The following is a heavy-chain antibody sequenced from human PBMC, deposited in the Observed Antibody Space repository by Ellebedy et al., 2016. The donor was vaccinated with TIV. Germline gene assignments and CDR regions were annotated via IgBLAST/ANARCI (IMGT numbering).Heavy chain of an antibody. Sequence: PGGSLRLSCAASGFAFTTYAMHWVRQAPGKGLEWVAVVSYDGSNRYSTDSVKGRFTISRDNSKNPLYLQMSSPRPEDTAMYYCERDSRRDGSGALDYWGQGTLAIVSS. V-gene: IGHV3-30-3*01. J-gene: IGHJ4*02. CDR3: ERDSRRDGSGALDY. D-gene: IGHD5-24*01. CDR1: GFAFTTYA. CDR2: VSYDGSNR.